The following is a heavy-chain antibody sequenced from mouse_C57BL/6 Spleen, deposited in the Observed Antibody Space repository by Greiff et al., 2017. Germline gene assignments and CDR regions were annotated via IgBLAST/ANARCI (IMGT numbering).Heavy chain of an antibody. Sequence: DVHLVESEGGLVQPGSSMKLSCTASGFTFSDYYMAWVRQVPEKGLEWVANINYDGSSTYYLDSLKSRFIISRDNAKNILYLQMSSLKSEDTATYYCASIYYGYSWFAYWGQGTLVTVSA. J-gene: IGHJ3*01. CDR3: ASIYYGYSWFAY. D-gene: IGHD2-2*01. CDR1: GFTFSDYY. CDR2: INYDGSST. V-gene: IGHV5-16*01.